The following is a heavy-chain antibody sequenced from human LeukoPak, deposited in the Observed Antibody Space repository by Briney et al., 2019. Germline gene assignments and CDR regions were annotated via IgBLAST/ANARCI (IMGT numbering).Heavy chain of an antibody. CDR2: ISGSGGST. Sequence: PGGSLRLSCAASGFTLNTYAMTWVRQAPGKGLEWVSGISGSGGSTYYADSVKGRFSISRDNSKSTLYLQMNSLRAEDTAVYYCAKDLYYGDYFQVAQYWGQGTLVTVSS. D-gene: IGHD4-17*01. J-gene: IGHJ1*01. CDR3: AKDLYYGDYFQVAQY. V-gene: IGHV3-23*01. CDR1: GFTLNTYA.